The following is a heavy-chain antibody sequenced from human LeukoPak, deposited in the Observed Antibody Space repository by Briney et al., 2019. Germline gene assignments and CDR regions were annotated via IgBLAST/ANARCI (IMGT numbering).Heavy chain of an antibody. CDR3: ARDYYGSGSYYSLDY. CDR1: GGSISSYY. CDR2: IYYSGST. Sequence: PSETLSLTCTVSGGSISSYYWSWIRQPPGKGLEWIGYIYYSGSTNYNPSLKSRVTISVDTSKNQFSLKLSSVTAADTAVYYCARDYYGSGSYYSLDYWGQGTLVTVSS. J-gene: IGHJ4*02. D-gene: IGHD3-10*01. V-gene: IGHV4-59*01.